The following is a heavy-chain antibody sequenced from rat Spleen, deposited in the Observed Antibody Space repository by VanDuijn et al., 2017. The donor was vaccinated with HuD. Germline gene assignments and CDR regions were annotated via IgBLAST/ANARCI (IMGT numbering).Heavy chain of an antibody. CDR3: TRRGTAHYFDD. V-gene: IGHV5-25*01. Sequence: GRFTISRDNAKSTLYLQMDSLRSEDTATYYCTRRGTAHYFDDWGQGVMVTVSS. J-gene: IGHJ2*01.